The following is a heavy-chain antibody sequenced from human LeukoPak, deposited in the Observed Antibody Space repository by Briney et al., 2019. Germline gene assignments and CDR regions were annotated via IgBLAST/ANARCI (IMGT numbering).Heavy chain of an antibody. D-gene: IGHD2-2*01. CDR3: ARDQEHCSGTSCYPYWYDS. Sequence: SETLSLTCTVSGTSITSYHWSWIRQPAGKGLEWIGRMFYSGNTDYNPSLKSRLTMSIDTSKNQFSLKLSSVTAADTAVYFCARDQEHCSGTSCYPYWYDSWGQGTLVTVSS. J-gene: IGHJ5*01. CDR2: MFYSGNT. V-gene: IGHV4-4*07. CDR1: GTSITSYH.